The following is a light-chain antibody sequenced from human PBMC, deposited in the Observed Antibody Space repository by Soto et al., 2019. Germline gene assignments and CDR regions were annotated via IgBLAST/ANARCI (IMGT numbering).Light chain of an antibody. V-gene: IGKV3-20*01. J-gene: IGKJ2*01. Sequence: EIVLTQSPGTLSLSPGERATLSCRASQSVSSSYLGWYQQKPGQAPRLLIYGASSRATGIPDRFSGSGSGTDFTLTISRLEPEDFAVYYCQHYGRSPYTFGQGTKLEIK. CDR3: QHYGRSPYT. CDR2: GAS. CDR1: QSVSSSY.